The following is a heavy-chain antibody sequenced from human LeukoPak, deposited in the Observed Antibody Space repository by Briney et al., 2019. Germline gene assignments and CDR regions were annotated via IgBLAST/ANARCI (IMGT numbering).Heavy chain of an antibody. V-gene: IGHV3-7*01. CDR2: IKQDGSEK. Sequence: PGGSLRLSCAASGFTFSSYWMSWVRQAPGKGLEWVANIKQDGSEKYYVDSVKGRFTISRDNAKNSLYLQMNSLRAEDTAVYYRAKGIAVAGSDYWGQGTLVTVSS. CDR3: AKGIAVAGSDY. CDR1: GFTFSSYW. J-gene: IGHJ4*02. D-gene: IGHD6-19*01.